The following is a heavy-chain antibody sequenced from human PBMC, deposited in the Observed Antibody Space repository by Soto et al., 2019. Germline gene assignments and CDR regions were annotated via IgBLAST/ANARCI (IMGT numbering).Heavy chain of an antibody. CDR3: ARMEGGLTAPHYFDY. V-gene: IGHV2-26*01. Sequence: SGPTLVNPTETLTLTCTVSGFSLSNARMGVSWIRQPPGKALEWLAHIFSNDEKSYSTSLKSRLTISKDTSKSQVVLTMTNMDPVDTATYYCARMEGGLTAPHYFDYWGQGTLVTVSS. J-gene: IGHJ4*02. D-gene: IGHD3-9*01. CDR2: IFSNDEK. CDR1: GFSLSNARMG.